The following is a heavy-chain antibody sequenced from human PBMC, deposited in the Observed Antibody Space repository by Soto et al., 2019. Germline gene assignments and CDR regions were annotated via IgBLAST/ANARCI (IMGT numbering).Heavy chain of an antibody. CDR2: IIPIFGST. CDR1: RDTFSNYA. V-gene: IGHV1-69*01. Sequence: QVQLVQSGAEVKKPGSSVKVSCKASRDTFSNYAITWVRQAPGQGLEWMGGIIPIFGSTKYAEKFQGRVTIIADESTSTAYMELSSLRFEDTAVYYCARGETYLGVWGQGTTVTVSS. D-gene: IGHD3-16*01. J-gene: IGHJ6*02. CDR3: ARGETYLGV.